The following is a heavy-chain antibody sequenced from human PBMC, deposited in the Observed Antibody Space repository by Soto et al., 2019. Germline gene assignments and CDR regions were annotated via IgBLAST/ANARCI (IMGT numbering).Heavy chain of an antibody. Sequence: SVKVSCKASGGTFSSYAISWVRQAPGQGLEWMGGIIPIFGTANYAQKFQGRVTITADESTSTAYMELSNLKSEDTAVYYCARAPTMIRPGWFDPWGQGTLVTVSS. J-gene: IGHJ5*02. CDR3: ARAPTMIRPGWFDP. CDR1: GGTFSSYA. D-gene: IGHD3-22*01. V-gene: IGHV1-69*13. CDR2: IIPIFGTA.